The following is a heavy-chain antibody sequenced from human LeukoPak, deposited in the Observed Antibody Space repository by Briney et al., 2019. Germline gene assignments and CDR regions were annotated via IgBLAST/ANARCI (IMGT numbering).Heavy chain of an antibody. D-gene: IGHD3-10*01. Sequence: GGSLRLSCAASGFTFSSYNLNWVRQAPGKGLEWVSYISSSSSSIYYADSVKGRFTISRDNAKNSLHLQMNSLRDEDTAVYYCARGLRGPPFVDYWGQGALVTVSS. V-gene: IGHV3-48*02. CDR3: ARGLRGPPFVDY. CDR2: ISSSSSSI. CDR1: GFTFSSYN. J-gene: IGHJ4*02.